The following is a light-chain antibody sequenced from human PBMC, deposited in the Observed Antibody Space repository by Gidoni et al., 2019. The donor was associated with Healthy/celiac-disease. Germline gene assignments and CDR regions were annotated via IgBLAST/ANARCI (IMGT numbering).Light chain of an antibody. CDR3: QQNYSTPPT. V-gene: IGKV1-39*01. CDR2: AAS. CDR1: QSISSY. J-gene: IGKJ1*01. Sequence: DTQMPQSPSSLSASVGHRVTITCRASQSISSYLHWYQQKPGKAPKLLIYAASSLQSGVPSRFSGSGSGTDFALTISSLQPEDFATYYCQQNYSTPPTFGQGTKVEIK.